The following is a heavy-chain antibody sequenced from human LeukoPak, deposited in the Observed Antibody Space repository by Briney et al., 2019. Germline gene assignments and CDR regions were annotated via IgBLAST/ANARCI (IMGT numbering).Heavy chain of an antibody. V-gene: IGHV4-34*01. Sequence: SETLSLTCAVYGGSFSGYYWSWIRQPPGKGLEWIGEINHSGSTNYNPSLKSRVTISVDTSKNQFSLKLSSVTAADTAVYYCARHSCASSTSYSAYFHHWGQGTLVTVSS. CDR3: ARHSCASSTSYSAYFHH. CDR2: INHSGST. J-gene: IGHJ1*01. CDR1: GGSFSGYY. D-gene: IGHD2-2*01.